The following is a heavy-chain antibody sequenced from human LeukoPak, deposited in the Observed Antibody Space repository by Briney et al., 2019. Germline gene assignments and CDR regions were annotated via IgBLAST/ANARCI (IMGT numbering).Heavy chain of an antibody. CDR2: VSAYNGNT. CDR1: GYTFTSYG. D-gene: IGHD5-12*01. Sequence: GASVKVSCKASGYTFTSYGISWVRQAPGQGLEWMGWVSAYNGNTKYAQKVQGGVTMTTDTSTSTAYMELRSLRSDDTAVYYCATVVLYSGYYFDYWGQGTLVTVSS. V-gene: IGHV1-18*01. J-gene: IGHJ4*02. CDR3: ATVVLYSGYYFDY.